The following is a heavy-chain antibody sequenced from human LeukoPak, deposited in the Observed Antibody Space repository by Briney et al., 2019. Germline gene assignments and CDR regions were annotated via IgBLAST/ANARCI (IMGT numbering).Heavy chain of an antibody. V-gene: IGHV4-31*03. J-gene: IGHJ4*02. Sequence: SQTLSLTCTVSGDSISSTDYFWSWIRQHPGKGLEWIGYFFYSGTTYYNPSLKSRVTISVDASKSQFSLKLSSVTAADTAVYYCARDRWTTQGFSFDYWGQGTLVTISS. CDR3: ARDRWTTQGFSFDY. D-gene: IGHD4-17*01. CDR1: GDSISSTDYF. CDR2: FFYSGTT.